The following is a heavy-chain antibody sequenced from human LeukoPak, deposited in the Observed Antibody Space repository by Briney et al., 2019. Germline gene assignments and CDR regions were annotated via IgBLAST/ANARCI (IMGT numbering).Heavy chain of an antibody. D-gene: IGHD6-13*01. CDR1: GGSISSYH. V-gene: IGHV4-59*01. J-gene: IGHJ3*02. CDR3: ARGSASSSWYPRPDAFDI. CDR2: IYYSGST. Sequence: PSETLSLTCTVSGGSISSYHWSWIRQPPGKGLEWIGYIYYSGSTNYNPSLKSRVTISVDTSKNQFSLKLSSVTAADTAVYYCARGSASSSWYPRPDAFDIWGQGTMVTVSS.